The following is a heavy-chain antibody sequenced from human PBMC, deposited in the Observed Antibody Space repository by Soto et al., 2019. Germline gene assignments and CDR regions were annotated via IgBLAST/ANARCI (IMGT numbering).Heavy chain of an antibody. J-gene: IGHJ4*02. V-gene: IGHV4-4*02. Sequence: QVQLQESGPGLVKPSGTLSLTCAVSGGSISSSNWWSWVRQPPGKGLEWIGEIYHSGTANYNPSLKSRVTISMDKSNNQISLDLSSVTAADSAVYFCARHIAVTGTRGFDYWGQGTLVTVFS. CDR1: GGSISSSNW. CDR2: IYHSGTA. CDR3: ARHIAVTGTRGFDY. D-gene: IGHD6-19*01.